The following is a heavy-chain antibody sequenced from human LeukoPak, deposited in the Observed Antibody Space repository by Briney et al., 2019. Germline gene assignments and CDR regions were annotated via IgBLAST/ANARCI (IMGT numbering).Heavy chain of an antibody. CDR2: INHSGST. CDR1: GGSFSGYY. J-gene: IGHJ3*02. D-gene: IGHD6-25*01. CDR3: ARDFGGNTQRVDAFDI. V-gene: IGHV4-34*01. Sequence: SETLSLTCAVYGGSFSGYYWSWIRQPPGKGLEWIGEINHSGSTDYNPSLKSRVTISVDTSKNQFSLKLSSVTAADTAVYYCARDFGGNTQRVDAFDIWGQGTMVTVSS.